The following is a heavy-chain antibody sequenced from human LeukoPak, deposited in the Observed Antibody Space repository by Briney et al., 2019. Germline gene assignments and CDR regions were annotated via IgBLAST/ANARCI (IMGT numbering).Heavy chain of an antibody. CDR2: IYHSGST. J-gene: IGHJ4*02. CDR1: GGSISSGGYY. V-gene: IGHV4-30-2*01. D-gene: IGHD3-10*01. Sequence: SETLSLTCTVSGGSISSGGYYWSWIRQPPGKGLEWIGYIYHSGSTYYNPSLKSRVTISVDRSKNQFSLKLSSVTAADTAVYYCARYGGSGTYFFDFWGQGTLVTVSS. CDR3: ARYGGSGTYFFDF.